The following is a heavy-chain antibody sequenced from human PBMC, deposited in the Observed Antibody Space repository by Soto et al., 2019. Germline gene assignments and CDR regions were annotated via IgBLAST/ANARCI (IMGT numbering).Heavy chain of an antibody. CDR3: ARGSAGITGTTYAFDI. CDR1: GYTFTSYD. D-gene: IGHD1-7*01. CDR2: MNPNSGNT. Sequence: ASVKVSCKASGYTFTSYDINWVRQATGQGLEWMGWMNPNSGNTGYAQKFQGRVTMTRNTSISTAYMELSSLRSEDTAVYYCARGSAGITGTTYAFDIWGQGXMVTVSS. V-gene: IGHV1-8*01. J-gene: IGHJ3*02.